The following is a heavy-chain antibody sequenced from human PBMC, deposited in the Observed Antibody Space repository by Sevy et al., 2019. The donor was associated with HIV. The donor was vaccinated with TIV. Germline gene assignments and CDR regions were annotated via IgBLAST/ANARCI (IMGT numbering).Heavy chain of an antibody. J-gene: IGHJ4*02. V-gene: IGHV3-7*03. Sequence: GGSLRLSCAASGFSFSSSWMTWVRQAPGQGLEWLANINEEGSRKNYMYTVRGRFTISRDNAKNSLYLQMNNLRADDTAIYYCARDRAYNRFDYWGQGTLVTVSS. CDR1: GFSFSSSW. D-gene: IGHD1-1*01. CDR3: ARDRAYNRFDY. CDR2: INEEGSRK.